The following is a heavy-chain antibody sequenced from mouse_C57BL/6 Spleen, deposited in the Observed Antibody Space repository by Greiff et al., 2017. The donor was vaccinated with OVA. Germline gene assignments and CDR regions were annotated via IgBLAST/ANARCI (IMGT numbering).Heavy chain of an antibody. V-gene: IGHV1-82*01. CDR1: GYAFTSSC. D-gene: IGHD1-1*01. CDR3: ARKDYYDNWYFDV. CDR2: IYPGDGDT. J-gene: IGHJ1*03. Sequence: LQQSGPELVKPGASVKLSCKASGYAFTSSCMNWVKQRPGKGLEWIGRIYPGDGDTNYNEKFKGKATLTADKSSSTAYMQLGSLTSEDSAVYFCARKDYYDNWYFDVWGTGTTVTVSS.